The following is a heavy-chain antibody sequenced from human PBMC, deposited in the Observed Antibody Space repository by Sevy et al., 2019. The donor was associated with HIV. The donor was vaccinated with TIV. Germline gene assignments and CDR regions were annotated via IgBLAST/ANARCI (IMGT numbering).Heavy chain of an antibody. CDR3: AADSSGFQRARYYYYYMDV. CDR1: GFTFSSYA. V-gene: IGHV3-23*01. Sequence: GGSLRLSCAASGFTFSSYAMSWVRQAPGKGLEWVSAISDSGGCTYYAHSVKGRFTISRDNSKNTLYLQMNSLRAEDTAVDYGAADSSGFQRARYYYYYMDVWGKGTTVTVSS. D-gene: IGHD3-22*01. CDR2: ISDSGGCT. J-gene: IGHJ6*03.